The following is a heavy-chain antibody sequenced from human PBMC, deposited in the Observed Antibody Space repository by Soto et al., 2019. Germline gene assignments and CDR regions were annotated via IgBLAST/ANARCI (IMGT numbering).Heavy chain of an antibody. J-gene: IGHJ3*02. CDR2: IYPGDSDT. V-gene: IGHV5-51*01. CDR3: ARPRYYGSGPQSQDAFDI. D-gene: IGHD3-10*01. Sequence: VESVNISCKGSGDRFTSYWIVWVSQMPGKGLEWMGIIYPGDSDTRYSPSFQGQVTISADKSISTAYLQWSSLKASDTAMYYCARPRYYGSGPQSQDAFDIWGQGTMVTVSS. CDR1: GDRFTSYW.